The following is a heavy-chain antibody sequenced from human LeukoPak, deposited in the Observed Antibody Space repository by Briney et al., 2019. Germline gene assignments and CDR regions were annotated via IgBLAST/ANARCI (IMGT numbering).Heavy chain of an antibody. CDR2: ISGSSTTT. Sequence: GGSLRLSCAASGFTFSSYAMAWVRQAPGKGLEWVSTISGSSTTTYYADSVKGRFTISRDNTGNALSLQMNSLRVEDTAVYYCAKLGQLVPEEWGQGALVTVSS. CDR3: AKLGQLVPEE. CDR1: GFTFSSYA. V-gene: IGHV3-23*01. J-gene: IGHJ4*02. D-gene: IGHD6-6*01.